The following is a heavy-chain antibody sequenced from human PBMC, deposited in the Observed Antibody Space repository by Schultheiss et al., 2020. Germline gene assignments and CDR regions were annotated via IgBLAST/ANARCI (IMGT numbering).Heavy chain of an antibody. V-gene: IGHV3-33*01. J-gene: IGHJ5*02. Sequence: GGSLRLSCAASGFTFSSYGMHWVRQAPGKGLEWVAVIWYDGSNKYYADSVKGRFTISRDNSKNTLYLQMNSLRAEDTAVYYCARGLGNGYRFDPWGQGTLVTVSS. CDR1: GFTFSSYG. CDR2: IWYDGSNK. D-gene: IGHD5-24*01. CDR3: ARGLGNGYRFDP.